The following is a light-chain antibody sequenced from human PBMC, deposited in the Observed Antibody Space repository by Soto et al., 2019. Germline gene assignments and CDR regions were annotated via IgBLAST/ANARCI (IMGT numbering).Light chain of an antibody. J-gene: IGKJ2*01. Sequence: DIQLTQSPSFLSASVGDRVTITCRASQGISSYLAWYQQKPGKAPKLLIYGASTLQIGVPSRFSGSGSGTEFTLTISSLQPEDFATYYCRQYSSHIYTFGQGTKLEIK. CDR3: RQYSSHIYT. V-gene: IGKV1-9*01. CDR2: GAS. CDR1: QGISSY.